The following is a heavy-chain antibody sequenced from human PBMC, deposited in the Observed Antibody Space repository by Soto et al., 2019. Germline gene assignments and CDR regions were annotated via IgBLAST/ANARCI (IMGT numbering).Heavy chain of an antibody. D-gene: IGHD2-15*01. CDR2: ISGSGGST. V-gene: IGHV3-23*01. J-gene: IGHJ3*02. Sequence: EVQLLESGGGLVQPGGSLRLSCAASGFTFSSYAMSWVRQAPGKGLEWVSAISGSGGSTYYADSVKGRFTISRDNSKNTLYLQMSSLSAEDTGVYYCAKVGSDAFDIWGQGTMVTVSS. CDR1: GFTFSSYA. CDR3: AKVGSDAFDI.